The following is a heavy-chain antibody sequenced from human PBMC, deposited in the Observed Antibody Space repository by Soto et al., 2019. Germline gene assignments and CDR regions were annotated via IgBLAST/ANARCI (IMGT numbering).Heavy chain of an antibody. Sequence: SETLSLTRTVPGDSISSNYRPCIRQPPGKGLEWIGCVSHRGSTYYILSRKRRVTISEDTPKSQFALTVNSMTVADTAIYCCARYRREAVAGYTLDKWGQGILVTVS. J-gene: IGHJ4*02. V-gene: IGHV4-59*01. CDR3: ARYRREAVAGYTLDK. CDR2: VSHRGST. CDR1: GDSISSNY. D-gene: IGHD6-19*01.